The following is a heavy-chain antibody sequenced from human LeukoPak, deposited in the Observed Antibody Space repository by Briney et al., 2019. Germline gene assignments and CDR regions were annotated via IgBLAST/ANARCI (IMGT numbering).Heavy chain of an antibody. CDR3: ARGYKPAYSTGWSIFDY. CDR2: MNPNSGNT. V-gene: IGHV1-8*01. CDR1: GYSFISSD. D-gene: IGHD6-19*01. Sequence: ASVKVSCKASGYSFISSDINWVRQATGQGLEWMGWMNPNSGNTAYAQKFQGRVTMTRNTSVDTAYMELSSLKCDDTAVYYCARGYKPAYSTGWSIFDYWGQGTLVAVSS. J-gene: IGHJ4*02.